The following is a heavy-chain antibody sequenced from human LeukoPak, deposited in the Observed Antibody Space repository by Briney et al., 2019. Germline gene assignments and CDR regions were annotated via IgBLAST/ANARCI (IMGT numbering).Heavy chain of an antibody. V-gene: IGHV3-13*01. CDR1: GFTFRTYD. J-gene: IGHJ4*02. CDR3: ARVPVAGASEL. CDR2: IGTAGET. Sequence: GGSLRLSCAASGFTFRTYDMHWVRQGQGKGREWVSAIGTAGETYYRGSVKGRFTISRDNGKTSLYLQMNSLRVEDTAVYYCARVPVAGASELWGQGTLVTVSS. D-gene: IGHD6-19*01.